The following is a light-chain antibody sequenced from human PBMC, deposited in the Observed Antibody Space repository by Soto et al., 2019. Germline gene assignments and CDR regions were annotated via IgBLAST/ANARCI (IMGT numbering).Light chain of an antibody. CDR3: QQYGSSPAT. CDR2: GAS. J-gene: IGKJ1*01. CDR1: EDVSSK. Sequence: ILMTQSPATLSVSPGGRATLSCRASEDVSSKLAWYQQKPGLPPRLVIYGASSRATGIPDRFSGSGSGTDFTLSVSRLEPEDFAVYFCQQYGSSPATFGQGTKVDIK. V-gene: IGKV3-20*01.